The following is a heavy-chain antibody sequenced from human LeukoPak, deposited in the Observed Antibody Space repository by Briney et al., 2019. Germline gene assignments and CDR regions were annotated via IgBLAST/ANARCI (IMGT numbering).Heavy chain of an antibody. J-gene: IGHJ4*02. CDR1: GSTFSRYW. D-gene: IGHD5-12*01. CDR2: IKQDGSEK. V-gene: IGHV3-7*01. Sequence: GGSLRLSCAASGSTFSRYWMSWGRQAPGKGLEWVANIKQDGSEKYYVDSVKGRFTISRDNAKNSLYLQMNSLRAEDTAVYYCARVGNGYVMDYWGQGTLVTVSS. CDR3: ARVGNGYVMDY.